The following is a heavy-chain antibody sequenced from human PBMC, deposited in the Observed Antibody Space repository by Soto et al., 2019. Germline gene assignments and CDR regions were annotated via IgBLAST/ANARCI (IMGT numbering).Heavy chain of an antibody. J-gene: IGHJ5*02. CDR2: IIPIFGTA. CDR3: ARSEEVYYDILTGYSWFDP. CDR1: GGPCSRYA. Sequence: VNVSCKAWGGPCSRYAISWVRHAPGQGLDCRGGIIPIFGTAKYAQKFQGRVTITADESTSTAYMELSRMRSEDTAVYYCARSEEVYYDILTGYSWFDPWGQGTLVTVSS. D-gene: IGHD3-9*01. V-gene: IGHV1-69*13.